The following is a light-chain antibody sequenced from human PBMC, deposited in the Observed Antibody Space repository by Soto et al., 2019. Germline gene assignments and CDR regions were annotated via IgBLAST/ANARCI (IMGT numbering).Light chain of an antibody. CDR2: GAS. CDR3: QQYNNRRPWT. V-gene: IGKV3-15*01. J-gene: IGKJ1*01. Sequence: EIVMTQSPATLSVSPGERATLSCRASQSVGSNLAWYQQKPGQAPRLLMYGASTRATGIPARFSGSGSGAEFTLTISSLQSEDFAVYYCQQYNNRRPWTFGQGTKVEIK. CDR1: QSVGSN.